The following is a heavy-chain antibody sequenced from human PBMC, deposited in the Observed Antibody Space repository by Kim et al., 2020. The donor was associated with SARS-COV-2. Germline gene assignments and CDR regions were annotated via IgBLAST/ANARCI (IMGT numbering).Heavy chain of an antibody. D-gene: IGHD3-10*01. Sequence: KDSRKVEGRVTITRDTSASTAYMELSSLGSEDTAVYYCARATGSGSYLLDFWGQGTLVTVSS. J-gene: IGHJ4*02. V-gene: IGHV1-3*01. CDR3: ARATGSGSYLLDF.